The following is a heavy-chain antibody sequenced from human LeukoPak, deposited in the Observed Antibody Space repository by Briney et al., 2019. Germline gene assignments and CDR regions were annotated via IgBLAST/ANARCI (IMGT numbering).Heavy chain of an antibody. V-gene: IGHV1-8*01. CDR3: ARARGYIYGYEDY. CDR2: MNPNSGNT. Sequence: ASVKVSCEASGYTFTNYDINWVRQTTGQELEWMGWMNPNSGNTGYAQKFQGRVTMTRNTSIRTAYMELSSLRSEDTAGYYCARARGYIYGYEDYWGQGTLVTVSS. D-gene: IGHD5-18*01. J-gene: IGHJ4*02. CDR1: GYTFTNYD.